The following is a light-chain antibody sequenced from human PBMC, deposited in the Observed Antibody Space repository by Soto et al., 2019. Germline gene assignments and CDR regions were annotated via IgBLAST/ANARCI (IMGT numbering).Light chain of an antibody. CDR2: GAS. Sequence: EIVLTQSPGTLSLSPGERATLSCRASQSVSSSYLAWYQQKPGQAPRLLIYGASSRATGIPDRFSGSGSATDYTLTISRLEPEDLSVYYCQQYGTSPPLTFGGGTKLEIK. CDR3: QQYGTSPPLT. V-gene: IGKV3-20*01. J-gene: IGKJ4*01. CDR1: QSVSSSY.